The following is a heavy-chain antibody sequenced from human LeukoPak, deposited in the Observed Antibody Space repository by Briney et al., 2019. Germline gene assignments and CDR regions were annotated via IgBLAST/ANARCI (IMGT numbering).Heavy chain of an antibody. V-gene: IGHV1-24*01. CDR3: ATDSLAARYYYYYMDV. CDR1: GYTLTELS. J-gene: IGHJ6*03. Sequence: ASVKVPCKVSGYTLTELSMHWVRQAPGKGLEWMGGFDPEDGETIYAQKFQGRVTMTEDTSTDTAYMELSSLRSEDTAVYYCATDSLAARYYYYYMDVWGKGTTATVSS. CDR2: FDPEDGET. D-gene: IGHD6-13*01.